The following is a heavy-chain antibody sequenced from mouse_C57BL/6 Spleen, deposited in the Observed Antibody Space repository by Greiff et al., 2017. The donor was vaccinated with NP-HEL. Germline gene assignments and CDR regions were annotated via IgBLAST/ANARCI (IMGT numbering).Heavy chain of an antibody. CDR1: GFTFSDYG. Sequence: DVHLVESGGGLVKPGGSLKLSCAASGFTFSDYGMHWVRQAPEKGLEWVAYISSGSSTIYYADTVKGRFTISRDNAKNTLFLQMTSLRSEDTAMYYCARSVVAPLYYFDYWGQGTTLTVSS. D-gene: IGHD1-1*01. CDR3: ARSVVAPLYYFDY. CDR2: ISSGSSTI. V-gene: IGHV5-17*01. J-gene: IGHJ2*01.